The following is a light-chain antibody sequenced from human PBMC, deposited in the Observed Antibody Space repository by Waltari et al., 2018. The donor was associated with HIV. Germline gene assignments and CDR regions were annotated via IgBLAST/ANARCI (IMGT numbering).Light chain of an antibody. CDR1: FGSVPSGNY. J-gene: IGLJ3*02. V-gene: IGLV8-61*01. Sequence: QTVVTQEPSLSVSPGGTVTLTCGLTFGSVPSGNYHSWYQQTPGQPPRALIYSSTTRSSGVPDRFSGSILGDKAALTITGAQADDESDYYCSLYLDSGVSVFGGGTRLSV. CDR3: SLYLDSGVSV. CDR2: SST.